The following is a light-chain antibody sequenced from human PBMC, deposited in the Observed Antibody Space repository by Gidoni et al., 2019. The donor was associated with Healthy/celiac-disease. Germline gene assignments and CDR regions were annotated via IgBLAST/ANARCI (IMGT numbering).Light chain of an antibody. CDR1: QGISSY. J-gene: IGKJ3*01. V-gene: IGKV1-9*01. CDR3: QQLNSYPGFT. CDR2: AAS. Sequence: DIQLTQSPSFLSASVGARVTITCRASQGISSYLAWYQQKPGKAPKLLIYAASTLQSGVPSRCSGSGSGTEFTLTISSLQPEDFATYYCQQLNSYPGFTFGPGTKVDIK.